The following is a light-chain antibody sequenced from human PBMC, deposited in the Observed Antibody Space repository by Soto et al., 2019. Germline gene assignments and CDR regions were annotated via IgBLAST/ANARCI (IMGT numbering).Light chain of an antibody. Sequence: EIVITQSPATLSVSTGERATLSCRASQSVSSNLAWYQQKAGQAPRLLMYGASTRAIGIPGRFSGSGSGTEFTLTISSLQSEDFAVYYCQQSDKWPPTFGQGTKVDI. J-gene: IGKJ1*01. CDR3: QQSDKWPPT. CDR1: QSVSSN. V-gene: IGKV3-15*01. CDR2: GAS.